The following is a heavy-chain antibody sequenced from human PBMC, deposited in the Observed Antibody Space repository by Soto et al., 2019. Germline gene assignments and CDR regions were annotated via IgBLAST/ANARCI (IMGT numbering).Heavy chain of an antibody. J-gene: IGHJ4*02. CDR1: GGTFSSYT. Sequence: QVQLVQSGAEVKKPGSSVKVSCKASGGTFSSYTISWMRQAPGQGLEWMGRIIPILGIANYAQKCQGRVTITPDKSTSTAYMELSSLRSEATAVYYCARTRLAVAGTSEWGQGTLVTVSS. CDR3: ARTRLAVAGTSE. V-gene: IGHV1-69*02. CDR2: IIPILGIA. D-gene: IGHD6-19*01.